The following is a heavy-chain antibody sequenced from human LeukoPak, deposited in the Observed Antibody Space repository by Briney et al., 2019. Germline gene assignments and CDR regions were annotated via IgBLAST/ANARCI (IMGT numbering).Heavy chain of an antibody. Sequence: SETLSLTCTVSGGSFSSSYWSWIRQPPGKGLEWIGYIYYSGSTNYNPSLKSRVTISVDTSKNQFSLKLSSVTAADTAVYYCARGGTAAVFDYWGQGTLVTVSS. CDR3: ARGGTAAVFDY. J-gene: IGHJ4*02. D-gene: IGHD1-1*01. V-gene: IGHV4-59*01. CDR1: GGSFSSSY. CDR2: IYYSGST.